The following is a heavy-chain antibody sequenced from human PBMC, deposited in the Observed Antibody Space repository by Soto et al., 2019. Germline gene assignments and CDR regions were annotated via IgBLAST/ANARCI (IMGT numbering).Heavy chain of an antibody. V-gene: IGHV3-7*01. Sequence: GGSLRLSCAASGFTFSNYWMTWVRQAPGKGLEWVANIKEDGSEKHYVDSVKGRFTISKDNAKNSLYLQMNSLRVEDTAVYFCSRDVVVGAKALNYWGQGALVTVSS. CDR2: IKEDGSEK. J-gene: IGHJ4*02. D-gene: IGHD2-15*01. CDR3: SRDVVVGAKALNY. CDR1: GFTFSNYW.